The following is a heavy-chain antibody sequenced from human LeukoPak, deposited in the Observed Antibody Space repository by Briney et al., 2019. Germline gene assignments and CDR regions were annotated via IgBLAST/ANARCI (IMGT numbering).Heavy chain of an antibody. CDR3: ARDQRTIKEMATITRHIPHRPPLGY. Sequence: SETLSLTCAVYGGSFSGYYRSWIRQPPGKGLEWIGEINHSGSTNYNPSLKSRVTISVDTSKNQFSLKLSSVTAADTAVYYCARDQRTIKEMATITRHIPHRPPLGYWGQGTLVTVSS. CDR2: INHSGST. V-gene: IGHV4-34*01. CDR1: GGSFSGYY. J-gene: IGHJ4*02. D-gene: IGHD5-24*01.